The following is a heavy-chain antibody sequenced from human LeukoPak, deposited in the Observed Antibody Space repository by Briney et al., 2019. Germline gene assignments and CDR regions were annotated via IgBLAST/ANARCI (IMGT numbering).Heavy chain of an antibody. CDR2: MTPNSGNT. CDR3: ARGSGPYGDWDY. V-gene: IGHV1-8*01. J-gene: IGHJ4*02. D-gene: IGHD4-17*01. Sequence: ASVKVSCKASGYTFTSHDVNWVRQATGQGLEWMGYMTPNSGNTGYAQKFQGRVTLTRNTAISTAYMELSSLTSEDTAVYYCARGSGPYGDWDYWGQGTLVTVSS. CDR1: GYTFTSHD.